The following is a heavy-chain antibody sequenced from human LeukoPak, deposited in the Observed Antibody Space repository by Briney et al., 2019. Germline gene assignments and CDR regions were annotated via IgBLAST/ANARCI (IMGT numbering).Heavy chain of an antibody. J-gene: IGHJ6*04. CDR1: GGTFSSYA. CDR2: IIPIFGTT. Sequence: SVKVSCKASGGTFSSYAVSWVRQAPGQGLEWMGGIIPIFGTTNYAQKFQGRVTITADESTSTAYMELSSLRSEDTAVYYCATPTSGSYRPPLEAYYYYYGMDVWGKGTTVTVSS. V-gene: IGHV1-69*13. CDR3: ATPTSGSYRPPLEAYYYYYGMDV. D-gene: IGHD3-10*01.